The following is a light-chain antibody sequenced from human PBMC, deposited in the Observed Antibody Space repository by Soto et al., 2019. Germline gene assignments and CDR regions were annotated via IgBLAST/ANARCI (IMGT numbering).Light chain of an antibody. CDR1: SSDVGGYNY. V-gene: IGLV2-14*01. CDR2: EVS. J-gene: IGLJ3*02. Sequence: QSALTQPASVSGSPGQSITISCTGTSSDVGGYNYVSWYQQHPGKASKLMIYEVSNRPSGVSNRFSGSKSGNTASLTISGLQAEDEADYCCSSYTSSSTLVFGGGTKVTVL. CDR3: SSYTSSSTLV.